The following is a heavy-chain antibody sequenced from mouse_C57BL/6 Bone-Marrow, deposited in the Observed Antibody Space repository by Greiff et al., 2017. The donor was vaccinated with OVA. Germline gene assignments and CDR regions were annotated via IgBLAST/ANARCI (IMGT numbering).Heavy chain of an antibody. Sequence: VQLQQSGPELVKPGASVKISCKASGYSFTSYYIHWVKQRPGQGLEWIGWIYPGSGNTKYNEKFKGKATLTADTSSSTAYMQLSSLTSEDSVVYYCARNDYDCFAYWGQGTLVTVSA. CDR2: IYPGSGNT. D-gene: IGHD2-4*01. CDR1: GYSFTSYY. V-gene: IGHV1-66*01. J-gene: IGHJ3*01. CDR3: ARNDYDCFAY.